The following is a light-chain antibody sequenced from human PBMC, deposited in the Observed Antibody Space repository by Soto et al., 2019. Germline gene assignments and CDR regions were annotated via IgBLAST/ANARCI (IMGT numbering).Light chain of an antibody. CDR1: QDIYHW. V-gene: IGKV1-5*03. J-gene: IGKJ4*01. Sequence: DIQMTQSPSTLSASVGDRVTITCRASQDIYHWLAWYQQKPGRAPRLLIYKTAVLESGVPSRFSGSGSGTEYTLTISSLQPDDFATYYCQQYSIYPITFGGGTKLDI. CDR2: KTA. CDR3: QQYSIYPIT.